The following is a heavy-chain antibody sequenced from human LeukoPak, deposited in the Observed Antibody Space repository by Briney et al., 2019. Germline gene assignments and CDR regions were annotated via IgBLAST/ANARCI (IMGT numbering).Heavy chain of an antibody. V-gene: IGHV1-18*01. D-gene: IGHD6-13*01. Sequence: ASVKVSCKASGYSXTSYAYNWVRQAPGQGLDWMGWISAYDGGTKYAQDLQGRVTMTTDTSTRTAYMELTRLTSDDTAVYYCARDPLTSTWSPYYFTLDVWGQGTLVTVSS. CDR1: GYSXTSYA. J-gene: IGHJ4*02. CDR3: ARDPLTSTWSPYYFTLDV. CDR2: ISAYDGGT.